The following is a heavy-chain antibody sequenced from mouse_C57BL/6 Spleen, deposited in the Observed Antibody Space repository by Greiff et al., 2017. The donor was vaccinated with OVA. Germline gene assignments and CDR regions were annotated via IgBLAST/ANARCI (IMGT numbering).Heavy chain of an antibody. CDR1: GFTFSDYG. CDR3: AGDAMDY. Sequence: EVKVEESGGGLVKPGGSLKLSCAASGFTFSDYGMHWVRQAPEKGLEWVAYISSGSSTIYYADTVKGRFTISRDNAKNTLFLQMTSLRSEDTAMYYCAGDAMDYWGQGTSVTVSS. V-gene: IGHV5-17*01. J-gene: IGHJ4*01. CDR2: ISSGSSTI.